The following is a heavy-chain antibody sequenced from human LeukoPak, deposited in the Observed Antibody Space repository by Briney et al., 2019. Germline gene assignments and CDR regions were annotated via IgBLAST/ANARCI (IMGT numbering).Heavy chain of an antibody. Sequence: GGSLRLSCAASGFTFSSYAMSWVRQAPGKGLEWVSAISGSGGSTCYADSVKGRFTISRDNAKNSLYLQMNSLRAEDTAVYYCVKAYTTSGTYSEPWGQGTLVTVSS. V-gene: IGHV3-23*01. D-gene: IGHD1-26*01. J-gene: IGHJ4*02. CDR1: GFTFSSYA. CDR3: VKAYTTSGTYSEP. CDR2: ISGSGGST.